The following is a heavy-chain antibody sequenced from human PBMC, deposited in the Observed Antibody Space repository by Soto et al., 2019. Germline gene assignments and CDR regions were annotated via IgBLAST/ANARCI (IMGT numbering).Heavy chain of an antibody. CDR2: ISYDGSNK. CDR1: GFTFSSYG. D-gene: IGHD6-13*01. V-gene: IGHV3-30*18. CDR3: AKDQPGIAAAGTLLPDY. Sequence: LRLSCAASGFTFSSYGMHWVRQAPGKGLEWVAVISYDGSNKYYADSVKGRFTISRDNSKNTLYLQMNSLRAEDTAVYYCAKDQPGIAAAGTLLPDYWGQGTLVTVSS. J-gene: IGHJ4*02.